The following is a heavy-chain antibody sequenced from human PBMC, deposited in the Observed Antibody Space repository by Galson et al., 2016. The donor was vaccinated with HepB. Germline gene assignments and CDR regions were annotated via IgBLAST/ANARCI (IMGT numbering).Heavy chain of an antibody. CDR3: ARHALRQTCSGGSCFSINAFDI. V-gene: IGHV4-39*01. CDR2: VFETGAS. Sequence: SETLSLTCSVSGGSVSGDFYWGWIRQPPGKGLEWIASVFETGASYNNPSLKSRVTTSVDTSRDIFFLTLTSVTAADTALYFCARHALRQTCSGGSCFSINAFDIWGQGTMVTVSS. D-gene: IGHD2-15*01. CDR1: GGSVSGDFY. J-gene: IGHJ3*02.